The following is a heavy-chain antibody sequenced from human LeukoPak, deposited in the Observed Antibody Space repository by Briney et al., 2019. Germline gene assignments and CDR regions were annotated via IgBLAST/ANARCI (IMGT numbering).Heavy chain of an antibody. CDR1: GASISGHY. CDR3: ASQGGCCSSMSCYPHFDY. J-gene: IGHJ4*02. CDR2: ISYSGST. Sequence: SGTLSLTCTVSGASISGHYWNWIRQPPGKGLEWIGYISYSGSTSYNPSLKSRVTISVDTSKNQFSLNLTSVTAADTAVYYCASQGGCCSSMSCYPHFDYWGQGTLVTVSS. D-gene: IGHD2-2*01. V-gene: IGHV4-59*11.